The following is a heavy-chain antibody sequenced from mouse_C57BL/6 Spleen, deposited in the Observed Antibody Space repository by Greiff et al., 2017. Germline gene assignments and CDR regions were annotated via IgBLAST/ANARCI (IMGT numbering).Heavy chain of an antibody. CDR3: ARTGYYDAMDY. CDR2: INPYNGGT. J-gene: IGHJ4*01. Sequence: VQLQQSGPVLVKPGASVKMSCKASGYTFTDYYMNWVKQSHGKSLEWIGVINPYNGGTSYNQKFKGKATLTVDKSSSTDYMELNSLTAEDSAGYYCARTGYYDAMDYWGQGTSVTVSS. D-gene: IGHD2-2*01. CDR1: GYTFTDYY. V-gene: IGHV1-19*01.